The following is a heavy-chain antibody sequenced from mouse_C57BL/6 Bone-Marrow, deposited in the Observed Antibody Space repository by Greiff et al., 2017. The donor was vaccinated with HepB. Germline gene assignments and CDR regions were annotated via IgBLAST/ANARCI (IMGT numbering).Heavy chain of an antibody. J-gene: IGHJ2*01. CDR1: GYTFTSYW. CDR3: ARLPYGSSLDY. Sequence: QVHVKQPGTELVKPGASVKLSCKASGYTFTSYWMHWVKQRPGQGLEWIGNINPSNGGTNYNEKFKSKATLTVDKSSSTAYMQLSSLTSEDSAVYYCARLPYGSSLDYWGQGTTLTVSS. V-gene: IGHV1-53*01. CDR2: INPSNGGT. D-gene: IGHD1-1*01.